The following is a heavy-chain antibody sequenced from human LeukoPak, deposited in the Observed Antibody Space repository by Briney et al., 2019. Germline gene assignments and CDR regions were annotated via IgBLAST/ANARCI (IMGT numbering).Heavy chain of an antibody. Sequence: ASVKVSCKASGYTFTGYYMHWVRQAPGQGLEWMGWINPNSGGTNYAQKFQGWVTMTRDTSISTAYMELSRLRSGDTAVYYCARGAVAGYYFDYWGQGTLVTVSS. J-gene: IGHJ4*02. CDR1: GYTFTGYY. CDR2: INPNSGGT. CDR3: ARGAVAGYYFDY. V-gene: IGHV1-2*04. D-gene: IGHD6-19*01.